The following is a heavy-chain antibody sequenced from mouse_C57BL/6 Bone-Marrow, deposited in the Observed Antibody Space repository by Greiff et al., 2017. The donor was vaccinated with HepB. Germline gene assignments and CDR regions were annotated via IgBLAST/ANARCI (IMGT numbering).Heavy chain of an antibody. CDR2: IYPSDSET. CDR1: GYTFTSYW. D-gene: IGHD1-1*01. CDR3: ARKNYYGSSVWFAY. V-gene: IGHV1-61*01. Sequence: QVQLQQPGAELVRPGSSVKLSCKASGYTFTSYWMDWVKQRPGQGLEWIGNIYPSDSETHYNQKFKDKATLTVDKSSSTAYMQLSSLTSEDSAVHYCARKNYYGSSVWFAYWGQGTLVTVSA. J-gene: IGHJ3*01.